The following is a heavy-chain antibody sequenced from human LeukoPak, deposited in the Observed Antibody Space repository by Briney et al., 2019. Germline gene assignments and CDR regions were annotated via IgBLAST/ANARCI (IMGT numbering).Heavy chain of an antibody. J-gene: IGHJ5*02. V-gene: IGHV4-38-2*02. D-gene: IGHD6-13*01. Sequence: SETLSLTCTVSGYSISSGYYWGWIRQPPGKGLEWIGSIYHSGSTYYNPSLKSRVTISVDTSKNQFSLKLSSVTAADTAVYYCASGFWVGQQLVSDWFDPWGQGTLVTVSS. CDR2: IYHSGST. CDR1: GYSISSGYY. CDR3: ASGFWVGQQLVSDWFDP.